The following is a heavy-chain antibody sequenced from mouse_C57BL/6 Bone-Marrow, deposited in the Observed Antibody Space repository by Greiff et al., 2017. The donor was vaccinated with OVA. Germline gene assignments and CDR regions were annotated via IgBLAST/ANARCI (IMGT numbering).Heavy chain of an antibody. Sequence: QVQLKQSGAELVRPGTSVKVSCKASGYAFTNYLIEWVKQRPGQGLEWIGVINPGSGGTNYNEKFKGKATLTADKSSSTAYMQLSSLTSDDSAVYFCTRGDWDYFDYWGQGTTLTVSS. J-gene: IGHJ2*01. CDR1: GYAFTNYL. CDR2: INPGSGGT. V-gene: IGHV1-54*01. D-gene: IGHD4-1*01. CDR3: TRGDWDYFDY.